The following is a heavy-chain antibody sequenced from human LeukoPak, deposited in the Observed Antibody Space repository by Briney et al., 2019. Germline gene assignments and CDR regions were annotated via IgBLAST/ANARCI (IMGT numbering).Heavy chain of an antibody. J-gene: IGHJ5*02. Sequence: ASVKVSCQVSLYTHTELSIHEVRQAPGKGLEWMGGFDPEDGETIYAQKFQGRVTVTEDTSPDTAYMELSSLRSEDTAVYYCATGGGYGDPTVTSLSWGQGTLVTVSS. CDR3: ATGGGYGDPTVTSLS. CDR1: LYTHTELS. V-gene: IGHV1-24*01. CDR2: FDPEDGET. D-gene: IGHD4-17*01.